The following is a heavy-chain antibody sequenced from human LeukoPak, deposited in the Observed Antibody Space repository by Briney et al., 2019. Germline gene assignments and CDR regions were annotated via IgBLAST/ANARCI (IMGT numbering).Heavy chain of an antibody. CDR3: TRGAGWYDY. CDR1: GGSISSFH. Sequence: PSETLSLTCTVSGGSISSFHRSRIRQPPGKGLEWIGYIYYSGSTNYNPSLKSRVTISVDTSKNQFSLELSSVTAADTAVYYCTRGAGWYDYWGQGTLVTASS. CDR2: IYYSGST. V-gene: IGHV4-59*08. D-gene: IGHD6-19*01. J-gene: IGHJ4*02.